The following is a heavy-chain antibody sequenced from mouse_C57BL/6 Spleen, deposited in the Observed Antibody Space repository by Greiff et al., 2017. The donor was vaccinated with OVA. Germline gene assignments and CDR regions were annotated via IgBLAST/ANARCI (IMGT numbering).Heavy chain of an antibody. D-gene: IGHD4-1*01. CDR1: GFTFSSYA. CDR2: ISSGGDYI. Sequence: EVKLMESGEGLVKPGGSLKLSCAASGFTFSSYAMSWVRQTPEKRLEWVAYISSGGDYIYYADTVKGRFTISRDNARNTLYLQMSSLKSEDTAMYYCTRGGLRTGNLFDYWCQGTTLTVSS. V-gene: IGHV5-9-1*02. CDR3: TRGGLRTGNLFDY. J-gene: IGHJ2*01.